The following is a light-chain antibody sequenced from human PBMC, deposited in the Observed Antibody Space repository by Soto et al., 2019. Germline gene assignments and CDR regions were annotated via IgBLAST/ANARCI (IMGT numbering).Light chain of an antibody. CDR1: QNILSN. CDR2: GAS. J-gene: IGKJ1*01. CDR3: QHYNSYSEA. Sequence: EIVMTQSPATLSVSPGERATLSCRAPQNILSNLAWYQQKPGQPPRLLIYGASTRATGIPARFSGSGSGTEFTLTISSLQPDDFATYYCQHYNSYSEAFGQGTKVDIK. V-gene: IGKV3-15*01.